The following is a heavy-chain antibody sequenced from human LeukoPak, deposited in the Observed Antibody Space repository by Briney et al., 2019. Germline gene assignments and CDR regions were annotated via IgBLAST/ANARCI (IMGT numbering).Heavy chain of an antibody. CDR3: ARCDYRGYYYYMDV. J-gene: IGHJ6*03. CDR1: GGSISSYY. CDR2: IYASGST. Sequence: SETLSLTCTVSGGSISSYYWNWIRQPAGKGLEWIGRIYASGSTNYNPSLKSRVTMSVDTSKNQFSLKLSSVTAADTAVYYCARCDYRGYYYYMDVWGKGTTVTVSS. V-gene: IGHV4-4*07. D-gene: IGHD4-17*01.